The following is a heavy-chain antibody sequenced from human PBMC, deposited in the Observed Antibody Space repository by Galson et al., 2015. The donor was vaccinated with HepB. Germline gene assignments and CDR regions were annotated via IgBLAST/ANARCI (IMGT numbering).Heavy chain of an antibody. CDR2: ISWDGGST. D-gene: IGHD2-15*01. J-gene: IGHJ4*02. V-gene: IGHV3-43*01. CDR1: GFTFDDYT. CDR3: AVGYCSGGSCYGISDY. Sequence: SLRLSCAASGFTFDDYTMHWVRHAPGKGLEWVSLISWDGGSTYYADSVKGRFTISRDNSKNSLYLQMNSLRTEDTALYYCAVGYCSGGSCYGISDYWGQGTLVTVSS.